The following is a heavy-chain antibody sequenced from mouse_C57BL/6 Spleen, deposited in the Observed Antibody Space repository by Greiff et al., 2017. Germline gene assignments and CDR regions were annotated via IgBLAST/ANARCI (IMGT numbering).Heavy chain of an antibody. J-gene: IGHJ2*01. CDR3: ARGDYEYYFDY. CDR2: ISYDGSN. V-gene: IGHV3-6*01. Sequence: EVKLQESGPGLVKPSQSLSLTCSVTGYSITSGYYWNWIRQFPGNTLEWMGYISYDGSNNYNPSLKNRISITRDTSKNQFFLKLNSVTTEDTATYYCARGDYEYYFDYWGQGTTLTVSS. CDR1: GYSITSGYY. D-gene: IGHD2-4*01.